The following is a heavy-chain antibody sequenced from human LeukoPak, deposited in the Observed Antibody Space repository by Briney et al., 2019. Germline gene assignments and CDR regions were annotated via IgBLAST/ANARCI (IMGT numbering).Heavy chain of an antibody. CDR3: ARHSWGPNHNPYYFDY. CDR1: GYSFTSYW. CDR2: IYPGDSDT. V-gene: IGHV5-51*01. J-gene: IGHJ4*02. Sequence: GEALKISCKGAGYSFTSYWIGWVRQMPGKGLEWMGIIYPGDSDTRYSPSFQGQVTISADKSISTAYLQWSSLKASDTAMYYCARHSWGPNHNPYYFDYWGQGTLVTVSS. D-gene: IGHD6-13*01.